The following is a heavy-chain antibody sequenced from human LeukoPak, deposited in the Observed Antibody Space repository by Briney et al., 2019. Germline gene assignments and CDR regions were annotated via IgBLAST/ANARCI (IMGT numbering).Heavy chain of an antibody. V-gene: IGHV1-18*01. CDR1: GYTFTSYG. J-gene: IGHJ4*02. CDR3: ARGAFGEDDILTGYYMGEFDY. CDR2: ISAYNGHT. D-gene: IGHD3-9*01. Sequence: GASVKVSCKASGYTFTSYGISRVRQAPGQGLEWMGWISAYNGHTNYAQKLQGRVTMTTDTSTSTAYMELRSLRSDDTAVYYCARGAFGEDDILTGYYMGEFDYWGQGTLVTVS.